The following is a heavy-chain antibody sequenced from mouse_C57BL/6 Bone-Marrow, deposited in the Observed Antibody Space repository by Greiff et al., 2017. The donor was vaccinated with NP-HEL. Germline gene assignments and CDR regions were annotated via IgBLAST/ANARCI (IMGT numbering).Heavy chain of an antibody. J-gene: IGHJ4*01. V-gene: IGHV1-74*01. CDR2: IHPSDSDT. CDR3: ATTVAATGAMDY. Sequence: QVQLQQPGAELVKPGASVKVSCKASGYTFTSYWMHWVKQRPGQGLEWIGRIHPSDSDTNYNQKFKGKATLTVDKSSSTAHMQLSSLTSEDSAVYYCATTVAATGAMDYWGQGTSVTVSS. D-gene: IGHD1-1*01. CDR1: GYTFTSYW.